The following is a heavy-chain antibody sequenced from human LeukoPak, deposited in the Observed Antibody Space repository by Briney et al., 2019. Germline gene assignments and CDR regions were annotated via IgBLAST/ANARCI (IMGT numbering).Heavy chain of an antibody. CDR3: ARHWGDYAHFDY. V-gene: IGHV4-4*09. D-gene: IGHD3-16*01. Sequence: SETLSLTCTVSGGSNGSYYWSWMRQPPGKGLEWIGNIYISESTNYNPSLKSRVTISVDTSKNQLSLKLSAVTAADTAVYYCARHWGDYAHFDYWGQGILVTVSS. CDR1: GGSNGSYY. CDR2: IYISEST. J-gene: IGHJ4*02.